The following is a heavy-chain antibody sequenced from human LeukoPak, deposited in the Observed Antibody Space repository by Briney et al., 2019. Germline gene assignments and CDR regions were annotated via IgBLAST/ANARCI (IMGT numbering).Heavy chain of an antibody. CDR1: GGSFSGYY. CDR3: ARGRPYCGGDCYFNFYYYYYMDV. Sequence: SETLSLTCAVYGGSFSGYYWSWIRQPPGKGLEWIGEINHSGSTNYNPSLKSRVSISVDTSKNQISLKLSSVTAADTAVYYCARGRPYCGGDCYFNFYYYYYMDVWGKGTTVTVSS. CDR2: INHSGST. V-gene: IGHV4-34*01. J-gene: IGHJ6*03. D-gene: IGHD2-21*02.